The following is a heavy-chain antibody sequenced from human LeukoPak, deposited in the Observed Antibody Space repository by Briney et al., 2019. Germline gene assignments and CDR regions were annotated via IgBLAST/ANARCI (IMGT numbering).Heavy chain of an antibody. CDR1: GYTFTTYY. CDR3: ARDSAGAGQIDY. CDR2: INPSDGST. Sequence: ASVKVSCKTSGYTFTTYYIHWVRQAPGQGLEWMGIINPSDGSTRYAQKFQGRVTMTRDTSTSTVYMEVSSLRSEDTAVYYCARDSAGAGQIDYWGQGTLVTVSS. J-gene: IGHJ4*02. D-gene: IGHD6-19*01. V-gene: IGHV1-46*01.